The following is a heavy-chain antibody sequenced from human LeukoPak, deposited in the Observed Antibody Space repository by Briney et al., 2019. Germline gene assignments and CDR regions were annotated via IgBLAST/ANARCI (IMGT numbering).Heavy chain of an antibody. CDR2: INPNSGGT. J-gene: IGHJ5*02. Sequence: ASVKASCKASGYTFTSYGISWVRQAPGQGLEWMGWINPNSGGTNYAQKFQGRVTMTRDTSISTAYMELSRLRSDDTAVYYCARRYNWNDEVWFDPWGQGTLVTVSS. V-gene: IGHV1-2*02. CDR1: GYTFTSYG. CDR3: ARRYNWNDEVWFDP. D-gene: IGHD1-1*01.